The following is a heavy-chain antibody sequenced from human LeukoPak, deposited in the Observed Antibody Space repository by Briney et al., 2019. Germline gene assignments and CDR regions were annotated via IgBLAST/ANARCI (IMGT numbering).Heavy chain of an antibody. J-gene: IGHJ5*02. V-gene: IGHV1-2*02. CDR1: GYTFTGYY. Sequence: ASVKVSCKASGYTFTGYYMHWVRQAPGQGLEWTGWINPNSGGTNYAQKFQGRVTMTRDTSISTAYMELSRLRSDDTAVYYCARSLGRILTGYYNFRFDPWGQGTLVTVSS. D-gene: IGHD3-9*01. CDR2: INPNSGGT. CDR3: ARSLGRILTGYYNFRFDP.